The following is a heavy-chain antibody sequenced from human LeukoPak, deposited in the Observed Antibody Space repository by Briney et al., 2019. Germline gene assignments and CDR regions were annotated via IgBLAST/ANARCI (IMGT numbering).Heavy chain of an antibody. CDR3: ARSPTGRGYYYYMDV. Sequence: PSETLSLTCTVSGYSIRSGYYWGWIRQPPGKGLEWIGNMHHSGNTYYNPSLKSRVTISIDTSKNQFSLKLSSVTAADTAVYYCARSPTGRGYYYYMDVWGKGTTVTVSS. V-gene: IGHV4-38-2*02. D-gene: IGHD2-8*02. J-gene: IGHJ6*03. CDR2: MHHSGNT. CDR1: GYSIRSGYY.